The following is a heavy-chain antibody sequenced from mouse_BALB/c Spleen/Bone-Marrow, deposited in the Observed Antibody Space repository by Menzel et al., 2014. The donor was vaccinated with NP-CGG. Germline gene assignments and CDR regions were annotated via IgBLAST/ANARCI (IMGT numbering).Heavy chain of an antibody. CDR3: ARGAYYRFFDY. CDR1: GFSLTSNG. J-gene: IGHJ2*01. CDR2: IWTGGST. D-gene: IGHD2-14*01. Sequence: VQLQQSGPGLVAPSQSLSITCTVPGFSLTSNGVHWVRQPPGKGLEWLGVIWTGGSTNYNSALMSRLSISKDNSKSQVFLKMNSLQTDDTAMYYCARGAYYRFFDYWGQGTTLTVSS. V-gene: IGHV2-9*02.